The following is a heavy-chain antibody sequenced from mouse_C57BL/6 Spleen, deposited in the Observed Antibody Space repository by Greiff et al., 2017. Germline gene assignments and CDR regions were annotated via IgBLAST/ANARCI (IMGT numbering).Heavy chain of an antibody. CDR3: AREEYYCGHQAWFAY. CDR1: GFTFSSYA. V-gene: IGHV5-4*01. J-gene: IGHJ3*01. D-gene: IGHD1-1*01. CDR2: ISDGGSYT. Sequence: EVMLVESGGGLVKPGGSLKLSCAASGFTFSSYAMSWVRQTPEKRLEWVAIISDGGSYTYYPDNVKGRFTISRDNAKNNLYLQMSHLKSEDTAMYYCAREEYYCGHQAWFAYWGQGTLVTVSA.